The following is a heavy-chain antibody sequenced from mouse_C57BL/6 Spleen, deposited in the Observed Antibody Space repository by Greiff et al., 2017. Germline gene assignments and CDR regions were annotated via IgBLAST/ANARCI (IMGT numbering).Heavy chain of an antibody. CDR1: GYAFTNYL. CDR3: ARRGGYGNYDRNYYAMDY. Sequence: QVQLQQSGAELVRPGTSVKVSCKASGYAFTNYLIEWVKQRPGQGLEWIGVINPGSGGTNYNEKFKGKATLTADKSSSTAYMQLSSLTSEDSAVYFCARRGGYGNYDRNYYAMDYWGQGTSVTVSS. D-gene: IGHD2-10*02. CDR2: INPGSGGT. J-gene: IGHJ4*01. V-gene: IGHV1-54*01.